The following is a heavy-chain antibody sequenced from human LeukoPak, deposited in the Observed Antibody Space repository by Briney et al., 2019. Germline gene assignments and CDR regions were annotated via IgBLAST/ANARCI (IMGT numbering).Heavy chain of an antibody. J-gene: IGHJ3*01. V-gene: IGHV5-51*01. CDR2: IYPGDSDT. CDR1: GYSFTSYW. CDR3: ARRGYCSGGDCFSAAFDL. D-gene: IGHD2-15*01. Sequence: GESLKISCKGSGYSFTSYWIAWVRQMPGKGLEWMGIIYPGDSDTRYSPSFHGQVTMSADKSISTTYLQWSSLKASDTATYYCARRGYCSGGDCFSAAFDLWGQGTMVTVSS.